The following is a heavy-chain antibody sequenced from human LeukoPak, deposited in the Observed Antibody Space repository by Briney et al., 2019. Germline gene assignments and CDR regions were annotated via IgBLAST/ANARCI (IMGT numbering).Heavy chain of an antibody. CDR1: GFTFSSYW. CDR3: AGDGKRFRSVPAAIVWNY. V-gene: IGHV3-7*01. CDR2: IKQDGSEK. D-gene: IGHD2-2*01. J-gene: IGHJ4*02. Sequence: GGSLRLSCAASGFTFSSYWMSWVRQAPGKGLEWVANIKQDGSEKYYVDSVKGRFTISRDNAQKSLYLQMNSLRAEDTAVYYCAGDGKRFRSVPAAIVWNYWGQGTLVTVSS.